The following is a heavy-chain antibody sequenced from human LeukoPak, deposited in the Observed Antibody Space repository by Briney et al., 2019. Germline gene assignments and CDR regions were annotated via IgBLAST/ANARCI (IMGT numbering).Heavy chain of an antibody. D-gene: IGHD5-24*01. Sequence: GGSLRLSCAASGFTFSSYSMNWVRQAPGKGLEWVSSISSSSSYIYYADSVKGRFTISRGNAKNSLYLQMNSLRAEDTAVYYCVKGIRMATISGRHYWGQGTLVTVSS. CDR1: GFTFSSYS. J-gene: IGHJ4*02. V-gene: IGHV3-21*01. CDR3: VKGIRMATISGRHY. CDR2: ISSSSSYI.